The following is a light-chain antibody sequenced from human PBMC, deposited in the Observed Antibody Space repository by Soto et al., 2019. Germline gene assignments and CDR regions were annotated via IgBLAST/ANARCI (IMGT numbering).Light chain of an antibody. CDR2: GAS. CDR1: QSVTSTY. V-gene: IGKV3-20*01. Sequence: EIVLTQSPGTLSLSPGERATLSCRASQSVTSTYLGWYQQKPGQAPSLLIYGASSRATGIPDRFSGSGSGTDFTLTISRLEPEDFAVYYCQRYNNWPPWTFGQGTKVDIK. CDR3: QRYNNWPPWT. J-gene: IGKJ1*01.